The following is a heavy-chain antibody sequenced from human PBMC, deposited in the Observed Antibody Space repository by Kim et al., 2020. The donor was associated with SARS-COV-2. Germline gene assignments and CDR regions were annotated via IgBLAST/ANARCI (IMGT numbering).Heavy chain of an antibody. J-gene: IGHJ4*02. CDR1: GFTFSRYA. D-gene: IGHD4-17*01. CDR2: ISGSGGST. V-gene: IGHV3-23*01. Sequence: GGSLRLSCAASGFTFSRYAMSWVRQAPGKGLEWVSAISGSGGSTYYAGSVKGRFTISRDNSKNTMYLQMNSLRAEDTAVYYCAKESAKDYGDQLDYWGQGTLVTVSS. CDR3: AKESAKDYGDQLDY.